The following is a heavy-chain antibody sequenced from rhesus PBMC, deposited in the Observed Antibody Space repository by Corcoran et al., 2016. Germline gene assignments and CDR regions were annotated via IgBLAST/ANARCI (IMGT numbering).Heavy chain of an antibody. CDR3: ASDRYCTGSGCYALDY. CDR1: GGSISSSY. CDR2: IYGSGNST. D-gene: IGHD2-21*01. V-gene: IGHV4-169*02. Sequence: QLQLQESGPGLVKPSETLSVTCAVSGGSISSSYWSWIRQAPGKGLEWIVYIYGSGNSTNFNPSLKSRVTWYVDTSKNQLSLTLSSVTAADTAVYYCASDRYCTGSGCYALDYWGQGVLVTVSS. J-gene: IGHJ4*01.